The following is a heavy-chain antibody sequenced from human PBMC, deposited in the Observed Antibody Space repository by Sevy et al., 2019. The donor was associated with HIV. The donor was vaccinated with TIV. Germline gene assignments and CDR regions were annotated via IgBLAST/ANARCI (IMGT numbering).Heavy chain of an antibody. J-gene: IGHJ3*02. D-gene: IGHD6-19*01. CDR2: ISGSGGST. Sequence: GGSLRLSCAASGFTFSSYAMSWVRQAPGKGLEWVSAISGSGGSTYYADSVKGRFTISRDNSKNTLYLQMNSLRAEDTAVYYCAKVLTNSGWDNDAFDIWGQGTMVTVSS. CDR1: GFTFSSYA. V-gene: IGHV3-23*01. CDR3: AKVLTNSGWDNDAFDI.